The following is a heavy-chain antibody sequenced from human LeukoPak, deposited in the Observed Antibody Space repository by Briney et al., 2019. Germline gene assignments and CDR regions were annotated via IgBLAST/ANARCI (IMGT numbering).Heavy chain of an antibody. CDR3: AVRSSSWGPVSYYYYMDV. J-gene: IGHJ6*03. CDR1: GGSISSHY. CDR2: IYYSGST. D-gene: IGHD6-13*01. Sequence: KTSETLSLTCTVSGGSISSHYWSWIRQPPGKGLEWIGYIYYSGSTNYNPSLKSRVTISVDTSKNQFSLKLSSVTAADTAVYYCAVRSSSWGPVSYYYYMDVWGKGTTVTVSS. V-gene: IGHV4-59*11.